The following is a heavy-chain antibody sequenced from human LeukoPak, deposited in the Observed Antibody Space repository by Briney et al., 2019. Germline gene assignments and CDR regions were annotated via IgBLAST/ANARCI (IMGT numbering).Heavy chain of an antibody. J-gene: IGHJ5*02. CDR1: GFTFSTYW. V-gene: IGHV3-74*01. D-gene: IGHD1-26*01. CDR3: ATVATGSWGWIDP. CDR2: INSDGTRT. Sequence: GGSLRLSCAASGFTFSTYWMHWVRQAPGKGLVWVSRINSDGTRTIYADSVKGRFAISRDNAKNTVYLQMNSLTAEDTAVYYCATVATGSWGWIDPWGQGTLVTVSS.